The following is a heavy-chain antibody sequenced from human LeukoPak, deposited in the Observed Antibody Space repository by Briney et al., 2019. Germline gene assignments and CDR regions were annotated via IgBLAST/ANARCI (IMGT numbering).Heavy chain of an antibody. J-gene: IGHJ4*02. D-gene: IGHD2-2*01. CDR1: GFTFRSYA. Sequence: PGGSLRLSCAASGFTFRSYAMSWVRQAPGKGLEWVSAISGSGGSTYYADSVKGRFTISRDNSKNTLYLQMNSLRAEDTAVYYWAKVPVFFLEVPAGNWGQGTLVTVSS. CDR2: ISGSGGST. CDR3: AKVPVFFLEVPAGN. V-gene: IGHV3-23*01.